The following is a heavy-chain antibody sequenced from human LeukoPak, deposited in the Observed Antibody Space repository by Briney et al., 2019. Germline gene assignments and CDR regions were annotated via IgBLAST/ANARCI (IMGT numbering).Heavy chain of an antibody. CDR2: MNPNSGNT. J-gene: IGHJ4*02. V-gene: IGHV1-8*01. Sequence: ASVKVSCKASGYTFTSYDINWVRQATGQGLEWIGWMNPNSGNTGYAQKFQGRVTMTRNTSISTAYMELSSLRSEDTAVYYCARDRDYDILTGYISPYYFDYWGQGTLVTVSS. CDR1: GYTFTSYD. CDR3: ARDRDYDILTGYISPYYFDY. D-gene: IGHD3-9*01.